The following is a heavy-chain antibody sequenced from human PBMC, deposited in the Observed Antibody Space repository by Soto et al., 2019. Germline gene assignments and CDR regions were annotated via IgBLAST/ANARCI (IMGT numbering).Heavy chain of an antibody. V-gene: IGHV3-23*01. CDR1: GFPFPQYD. J-gene: IGHJ4*02. CDR3: TTWLTAHFDY. D-gene: IGHD2-21*02. CDR2: SSDRRTGNT. Sequence: GGSLRLSCAASGFPFPQYDMNWVRQAPGKGLEWVATSSDRRTGNTHYSDSVRGRFTLSRDYSRNILFLQMDSLRADDTALYYCTTWLTAHFDYWGRGTQVTVSS.